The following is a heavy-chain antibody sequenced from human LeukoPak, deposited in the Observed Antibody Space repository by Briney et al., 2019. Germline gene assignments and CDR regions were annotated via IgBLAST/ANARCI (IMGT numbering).Heavy chain of an antibody. D-gene: IGHD4-17*01. CDR1: GGTFKNYA. CDR3: AREPTTVTTWSWFDP. V-gene: IGHV1-69*13. CDR2: ILPIFGTA. Sequence: ASVKVSCKASGGTFKNYAISWVRQAPGQGLEWMGGILPIFGTANYAQKFQGRVAITADESTSTAYMELSSLRSEDTAVYYCAREPTTVTTWSWFDPWGQGTLVTVSS. J-gene: IGHJ5*02.